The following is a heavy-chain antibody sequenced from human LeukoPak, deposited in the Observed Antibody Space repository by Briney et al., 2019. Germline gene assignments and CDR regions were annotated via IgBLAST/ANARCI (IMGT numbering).Heavy chain of an antibody. Sequence: SVKVSCKASGGTFSSYAISWVRQAPGQGLEWMGGIIPIFGTANYAQKFQGRVTITADESTSTAYMELSSLRSEDTAVYYCARSDSFGTDAFDIWGQGTMVTVSS. CDR1: GGTFSSYA. V-gene: IGHV1-69*13. D-gene: IGHD3-22*01. CDR2: IIPIFGTA. J-gene: IGHJ3*02. CDR3: ARSDSFGTDAFDI.